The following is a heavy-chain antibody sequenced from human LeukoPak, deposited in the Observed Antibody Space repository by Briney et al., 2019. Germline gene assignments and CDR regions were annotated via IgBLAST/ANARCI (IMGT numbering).Heavy chain of an antibody. V-gene: IGHV4-39*01. CDR2: IYYSGST. CDR3: ARQDTAMVIRGFDY. CDR1: GDSISSSSYY. J-gene: IGHJ4*02. Sequence: SETLSLPCTVSGDSISSSSYYWGGLRQPPGKGLERIGSIYYSGSTYYNPSLKSRVTISVDTSKNQFSLKLSSVPAADTAMYYCARQDTAMVIRGFDYWGQGTLVTV. D-gene: IGHD5-18*01.